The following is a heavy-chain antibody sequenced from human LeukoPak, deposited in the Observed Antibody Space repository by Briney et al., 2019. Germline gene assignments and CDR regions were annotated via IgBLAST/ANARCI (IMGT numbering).Heavy chain of an antibody. CDR3: ARDRYYYDSSARYFDY. CDR1: GGSISSSSYY. D-gene: IGHD3-22*01. CDR2: LHYSGST. Sequence: SETLSLTCTVSGGSISSSSYYWGWIRQPPGKGLEWIGSLHYSGSTHYNSSLKSRVTISVGTSKNQFSLKLTSVTAADTAVYYCARDRYYYDSSARYFDYWGQGTLVTVSS. V-gene: IGHV4-39*02. J-gene: IGHJ4*02.